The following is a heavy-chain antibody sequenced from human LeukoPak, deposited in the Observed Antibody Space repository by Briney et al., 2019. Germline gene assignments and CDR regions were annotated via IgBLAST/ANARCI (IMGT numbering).Heavy chain of an antibody. V-gene: IGHV1-2*02. CDR2: INPDSGGT. CDR1: AYTFTGYY. CDR3: AREGSGWYGNFDY. D-gene: IGHD6-19*01. J-gene: IGHJ4*02. Sequence: ASVRVSFKASAYTFTGYYMHWVRQAPGQGLEWMGWINPDSGGTNYAQKFQGRVTMTRDTSISTAHMEVSRLRSDDTAVYYCAREGSGWYGNFDYWGQGTLVTVSS.